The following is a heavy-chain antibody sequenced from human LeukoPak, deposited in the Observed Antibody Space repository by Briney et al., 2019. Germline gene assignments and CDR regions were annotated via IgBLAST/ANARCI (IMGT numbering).Heavy chain of an antibody. J-gene: IGHJ4*02. Sequence: SETLSLTRTVSGGSISSYYWSWIRQPPGKGLEWIGYIHYSGSTNYNPSVKSRVTISVDTSKNQFSLKLSSVTAADTAVYYCASLIYDSSGYYFDKWGQGTLVSVSS. CDR1: GGSISSYY. V-gene: IGHV4-59*08. CDR2: IHYSGST. D-gene: IGHD3-22*01. CDR3: ASLIYDSSGYYFDK.